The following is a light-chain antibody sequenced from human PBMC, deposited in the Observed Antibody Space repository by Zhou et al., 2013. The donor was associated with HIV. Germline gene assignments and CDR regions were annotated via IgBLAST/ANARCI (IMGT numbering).Light chain of an antibody. CDR2: GAS. V-gene: IGKV3-20*01. CDR1: QRVSSSY. J-gene: IGKJ1*01. Sequence: DIVLTQSPGTLSLSPGERATLSCRASQRVSSSYVAWYQQRPGQAPRLLIYGASSRATGIPDRFSGSGSGREFTLTISSLQSEDFAVYYCQQYSNWPRTFGQGTKVEFK. CDR3: QQYSNWPRT.